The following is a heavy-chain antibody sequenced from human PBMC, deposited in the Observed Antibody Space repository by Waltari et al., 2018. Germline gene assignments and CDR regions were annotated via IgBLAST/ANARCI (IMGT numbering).Heavy chain of an antibody. J-gene: IGHJ5*02. CDR1: GYTFTGYY. D-gene: IGHD5-12*01. CDR3: ARDWGWLQEELGWFDP. V-gene: IGHV1-2*06. Sequence: QVQLVQSGAEVKKPGASVKVSCKASGYTFTGYYMHWVRQAPGQGLEWMGRINPNSGGTNYAQKFQGRVTMTRDTSISTAYMELSRLRSDDTAMYYCARDWGWLQEELGWFDPWGQGTLVTVSS. CDR2: INPNSGGT.